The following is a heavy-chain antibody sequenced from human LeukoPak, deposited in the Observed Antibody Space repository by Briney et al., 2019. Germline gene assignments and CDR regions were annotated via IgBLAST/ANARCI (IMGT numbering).Heavy chain of an antibody. Sequence: PSETLSLTCTVSGDSISSSNYYWGWIRQPPGKGLEWTGSIYSSGSTYYHPSLKSRVTMSVDSSKNQFSLRLTSVTPADTAVYYCARSERGYSYGRYDYWGQGTLVTVSS. CDR1: GDSISSSNYY. CDR2: IYSSGST. V-gene: IGHV4-39*07. D-gene: IGHD5-18*01. CDR3: ARSERGYSYGRYDY. J-gene: IGHJ4*02.